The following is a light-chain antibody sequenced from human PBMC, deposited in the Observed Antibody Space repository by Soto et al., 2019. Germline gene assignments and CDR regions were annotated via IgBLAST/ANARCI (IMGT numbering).Light chain of an antibody. CDR1: QSISTN. CDR3: QHYNQWPPWT. V-gene: IGKV3-15*01. CDR2: GAS. J-gene: IGKJ1*01. Sequence: EVVLTQSPATLSVSPGETATVSCRASQSISTNLAWYQQRPGQATRLLIYGASSRTTGIPQRFSGGGSGTDFTLTISSLQSEDFAIYYCQHYNQWPPWTFGQGTKVETK.